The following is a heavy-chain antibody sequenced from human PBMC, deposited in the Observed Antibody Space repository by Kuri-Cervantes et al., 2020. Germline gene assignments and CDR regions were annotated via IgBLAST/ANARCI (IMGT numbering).Heavy chain of an antibody. D-gene: IGHD6-19*01. J-gene: IGHJ4*02. CDR2: IKHDGSAK. CDR1: GFTFSSYW. V-gene: IGHV3-7*01. CDR3: ASGSGWLTPN. Sequence: GESLKFSCAASGFTFSSYWITWVRQAPGKGLDWVANIKHDGSAKDTLHSVKGRFTISRDNAKNSLYLQMNSLRAEDTAVYFCASGSGWLTPNWGQGTLVTVSS.